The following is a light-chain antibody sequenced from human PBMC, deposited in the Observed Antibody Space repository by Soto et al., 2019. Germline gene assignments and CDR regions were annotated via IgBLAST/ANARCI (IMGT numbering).Light chain of an antibody. Sequence: DIVMTQSPLSLPVTPGDPASISCRSSQSLLNSNGYNYLDWYLQKPGQSTQLLIYLGSNRASGVTDRLNGRGSGTEFTLKIISVEAEDVGVYHCMQALTAPPTCGQATKVEIK. CDR2: LGS. V-gene: IGKV2-28*01. CDR3: MQALTAPPT. CDR1: QSLLNSNGYNY. J-gene: IGKJ1*01.